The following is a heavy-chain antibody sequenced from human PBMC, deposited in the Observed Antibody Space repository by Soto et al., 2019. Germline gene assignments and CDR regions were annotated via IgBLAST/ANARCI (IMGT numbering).Heavy chain of an antibody. D-gene: IGHD6-19*01. J-gene: IGHJ6*02. CDR1: GGTFSSYA. V-gene: IGHV1-69*01. CDR3: ARKGRSQWLVDYYYYYGMDV. CDR2: IIPIFGTA. Sequence: QVQLVQSGAEVKKPGSSVKVSCKASGGTFSSYAISWVRQAPGQGLEWMGGIIPIFGTANYAQKFQGRVTITADESTSTAYMELSSLRSEDTAVYYCARKGRSQWLVDYYYYYGMDVWGQGTTVTVSS.